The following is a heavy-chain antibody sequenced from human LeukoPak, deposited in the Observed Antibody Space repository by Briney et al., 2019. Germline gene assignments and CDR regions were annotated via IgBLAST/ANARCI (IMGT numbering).Heavy chain of an antibody. CDR2: IYSGGST. Sequence: PGGSLRLSCAASGFTFSSYAMHWVRQAPGKGLEWVSVIYSGGSTYYADSVKGRFTISRDNSKNTLYLQMNSLRAEDTAVYYCARIWSTIFGVVTPWGQGTLVTVSS. V-gene: IGHV3-66*01. J-gene: IGHJ5*02. CDR1: GFTFSSYA. D-gene: IGHD3-3*01. CDR3: ARIWSTIFGVVTP.